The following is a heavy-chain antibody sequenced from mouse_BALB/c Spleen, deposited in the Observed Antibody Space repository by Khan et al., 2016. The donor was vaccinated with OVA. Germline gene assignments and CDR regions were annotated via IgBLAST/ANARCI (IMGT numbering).Heavy chain of an antibody. CDR3: ARGGHGTLTC. CDR1: GYAFTDYL. J-gene: IGHJ3*01. V-gene: IGHV1-54*01. D-gene: IGHD2-1*01. Sequence: VQLQESGAELVRPGTSVKVSCKASGYAFTDYLIDWVIQRPGQGLVWVGVIDPGSANVIYYEKCKYKATLTADKYPSTAYMQLSSLTSHDSAVYFCARGGHGTLTCWGHGTPITVCA. CDR2: IDPGSANV.